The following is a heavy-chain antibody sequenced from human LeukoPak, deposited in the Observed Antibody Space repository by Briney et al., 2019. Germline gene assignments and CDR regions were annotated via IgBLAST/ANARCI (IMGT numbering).Heavy chain of an antibody. D-gene: IGHD3-10*01. CDR3: TRGPPRDRGRYFDL. CDR2: ISHNDDTT. J-gene: IGHJ2*01. CDR1: GFTFSNSV. V-gene: IGHV3-64*01. Sequence: GGSLRLSCAASGFTFSNSVLYWVRQAPGKGLEFVSGISHNDDTTYYANSVKGRFTISRDISKKTLYLQMGSLRPEDMAVYYCTRGPPRDRGRYFDLWGRGTLVTVSS.